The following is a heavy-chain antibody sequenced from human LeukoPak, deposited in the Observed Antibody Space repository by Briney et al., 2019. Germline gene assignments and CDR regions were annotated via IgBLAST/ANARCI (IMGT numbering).Heavy chain of an antibody. CDR2: IYLRDSDT. CDR1: GYSFTSYW. D-gene: IGHD6-19*01. J-gene: IGHJ6*02. Sequence: GESLKISCKGSGYSFTSYWIAWVRQMPGKGLEWMGIIYLRDSDTRYSPSFQGQVTISADKSISTAYLRWSSLKASDTAMYYCAKVAVPGTRYYYYGMDVWGQGTTVTVSS. V-gene: IGHV5-51*01. CDR3: AKVAVPGTRYYYYGMDV.